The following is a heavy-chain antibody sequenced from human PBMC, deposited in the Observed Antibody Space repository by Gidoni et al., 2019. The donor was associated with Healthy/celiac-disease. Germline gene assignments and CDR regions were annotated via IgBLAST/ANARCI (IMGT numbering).Heavy chain of an antibody. CDR2: IKSKTDGGTT. CDR3: TTGLGDDFWSGYYWSGL. CDR1: GFTFSNAW. D-gene: IGHD3-3*01. Sequence: EVQLVESGGGLVKPGGSLRLSCAASGFTFSNAWMSWVRQAPGKGLEWVGRIKSKTDGGTTDYAAPVKGRFTISRDDSKNTLYLQMNSLKTEDTAVYYCTTGLGDDFWSGYYWSGLWGQGTLVTVSS. J-gene: IGHJ4*02. V-gene: IGHV3-15*01.